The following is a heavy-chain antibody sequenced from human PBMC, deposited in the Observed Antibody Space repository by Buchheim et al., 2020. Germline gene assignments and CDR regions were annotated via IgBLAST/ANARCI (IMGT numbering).Heavy chain of an antibody. J-gene: IGHJ5*02. CDR3: ARHSVVVVAAILPCWFDP. D-gene: IGHD2-15*01. V-gene: IGHV4-39*01. CDR1: GGSISSSSYY. CDR2: IYYSGNT. Sequence: QLQLQESGPGLVKPSETLSLTCTVSGGSISSSSYYWGWIRQPPGKGLEWIGSIYYSGNTYYNPSLKSRVTISVDTSKNQFSLKLSSVTAADTAVYYCARHSVVVVAAILPCWFDPWGQGTL.